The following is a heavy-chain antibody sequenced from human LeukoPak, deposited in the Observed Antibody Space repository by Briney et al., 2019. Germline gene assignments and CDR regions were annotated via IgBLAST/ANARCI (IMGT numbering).Heavy chain of an antibody. D-gene: IGHD3-3*01. CDR1: GGSFSGYY. CDR2: INHSGST. Sequence: PSETLSLTCAVYGGSFSGYYWSWIRQPPGKGLEWIGEINHSGSTNYNPSLKSRVTISVDTSKNQFSLKLSSVTAADTAVYYCATDYDFWSGSIYANYWGQGTLVTVSS. J-gene: IGHJ4*02. CDR3: ATDYDFWSGSIYANY. V-gene: IGHV4-34*01.